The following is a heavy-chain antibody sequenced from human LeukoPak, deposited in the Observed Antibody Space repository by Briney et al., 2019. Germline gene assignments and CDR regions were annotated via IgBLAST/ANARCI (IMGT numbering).Heavy chain of an antibody. CDR2: IYHSGST. V-gene: IGHV4-30-2*01. CDR3: ARYCSSTSCHGYWFDP. D-gene: IGHD2-2*01. Sequence: PSQTLSLTCAVSGGSISSGGYSWSWIRQPPGKGLEWIGYIYHSGSTYYNPSLKSRVTISVDRSKNQFSLKLSSVTAADTAVYYCARYCSSTSCHGYWFDPWGQGTTVTVSS. J-gene: IGHJ5*01. CDR1: GGSISSGGYS.